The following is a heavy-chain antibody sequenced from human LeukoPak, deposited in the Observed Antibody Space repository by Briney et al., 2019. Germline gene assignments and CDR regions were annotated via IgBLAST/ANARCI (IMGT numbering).Heavy chain of an antibody. V-gene: IGHV3-23*01. D-gene: IGHD2-2*01. CDR3: VGCSSTSRSFFGY. CDR1: GFTFSSYA. J-gene: IGHJ4*02. Sequence: PGGSLRLSCAASGFTFSSYAMSWVRQAPGKGLEWVSAISGSGGSTYYADSVKGRFTISRDNSKNTLYLQMNSLRAEDTAVYYCVGCSSTSRSFFGYWGQGTLVTVSS. CDR2: ISGSGGST.